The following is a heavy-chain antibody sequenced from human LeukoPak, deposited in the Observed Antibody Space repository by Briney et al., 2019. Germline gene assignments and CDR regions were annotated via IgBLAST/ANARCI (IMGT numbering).Heavy chain of an antibody. CDR3: ARDLVGDISSLYY. CDR1: GFTFSSYA. J-gene: IGHJ4*02. CDR2: ISSNGGST. V-gene: IGHV3-64*01. Sequence: GGSLRLSCAASGFTFSSYAMHWVRQAPGKGLEYVSAISSNGGSTYYANSVKGRFTISRDNSKNTLYLQMGSLRAEDTAVYYCARDLVGDISSLYYWGQGALVTVSS. D-gene: IGHD1-26*01.